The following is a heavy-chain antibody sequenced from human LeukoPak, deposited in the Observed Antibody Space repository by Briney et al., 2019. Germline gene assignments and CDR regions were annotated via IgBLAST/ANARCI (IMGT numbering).Heavy chain of an antibody. J-gene: IGHJ4*02. D-gene: IGHD6-13*01. CDR3: AKDRLPTSSSWHFDY. CDR1: GFTFSSYA. Sequence: PGGSLRLSCAASGFTFSSYAMSWVRQAPGKGLEWVANIKQDESEKYYVDSVKGRFTISRDNAKNSLYLQMNSLRAEDTALYYCAKDRLPTSSSWHFDYWGQGTLVTVSS. V-gene: IGHV3-7*03. CDR2: IKQDESEK.